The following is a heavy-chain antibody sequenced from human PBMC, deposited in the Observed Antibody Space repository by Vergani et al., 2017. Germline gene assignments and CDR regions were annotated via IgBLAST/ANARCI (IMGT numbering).Heavy chain of an antibody. CDR2: SNAGNGNT. CDR3: ASNLDAVGRTYYSYSSGMDV. D-gene: IGHD4-23*01. J-gene: IGHJ6*02. V-gene: IGHV1-3*02. CDR1: GYTFSSYA. Sequence: QVQLVQSGAEVKKPGASVKVSCKASGYTFSSYAMHWVRQAPGQRLEWMGWSNAGNGNTKYSQEFQGRVTITRDTSASTAYMELSSLRSEDMAVYYCASNLDAVGRTYYSYSSGMDVWGQGTTVTVSS.